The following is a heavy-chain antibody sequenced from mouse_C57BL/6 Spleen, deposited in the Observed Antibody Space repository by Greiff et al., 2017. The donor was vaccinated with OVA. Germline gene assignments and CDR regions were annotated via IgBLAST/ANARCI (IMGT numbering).Heavy chain of an antibody. CDR2: IHPNSGST. V-gene: IGHV1-64*01. CDR1: GYTFTSYW. J-gene: IGHJ2*01. D-gene: IGHD1-1*01. Sequence: QVQLQQSGAELVKPGASVKLSCKASGYTFTSYWMHWVKQRPGQGLEWIGMIHPNSGSTNYNEKFKSKATLTVDKSSSTAYMQLSSLTSEDSAVYYCARRGTTVVAGHYFDYWGQGTTLTVSS. CDR3: ARRGTTVVAGHYFDY.